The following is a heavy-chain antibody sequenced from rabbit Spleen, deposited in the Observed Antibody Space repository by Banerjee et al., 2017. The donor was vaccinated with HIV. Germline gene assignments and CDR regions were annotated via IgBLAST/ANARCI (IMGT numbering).Heavy chain of an antibody. CDR1: GFSFSSGYD. CDR3: ARGIPYGFAGDAYPPYAMDL. D-gene: IGHD6-1*01. V-gene: IGHV1S45*01. J-gene: IGHJ6*01. CDR2: IGTGFGDT. Sequence: QEQLEESGGDLVKPEGSLTLTCTASGFSFSSGYDMCWVRQAPGKGLEWIACIGTGFGDTYYANWAKGRFTISKTSSTTVTLQVTSLTAADTATYFCARGIPYGFAGDAYPPYAMDLWGPGTLVTVS.